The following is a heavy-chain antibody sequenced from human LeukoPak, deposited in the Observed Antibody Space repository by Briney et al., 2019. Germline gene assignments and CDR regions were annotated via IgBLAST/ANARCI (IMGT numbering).Heavy chain of an antibody. J-gene: IGHJ4*02. Sequence: EAGGSLRLSCAASGFTFTSYGMTWVRQAPGKGLEWVSSISSSSSYIYYSDSVKGRFTISRDNAKNSLYLQMNSLKADDTAVYYCTRGAGTGWRFDSWGQGTLVTVSS. CDR3: TRGAGTGWRFDS. V-gene: IGHV3-21*01. CDR2: ISSSSSYI. D-gene: IGHD6-19*01. CDR1: GFTFTSYG.